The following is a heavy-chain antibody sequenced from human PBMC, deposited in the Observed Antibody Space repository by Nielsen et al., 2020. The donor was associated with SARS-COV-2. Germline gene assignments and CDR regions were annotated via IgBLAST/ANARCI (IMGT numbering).Heavy chain of an antibody. V-gene: IGHV3-30*18. CDR3: AKEGVDTQYYFDY. D-gene: IGHD5-18*01. Sequence: GESLKISCTAYGFTFNNYGMHWVRQAPGKGLEWVAVISLDGSQKYPADSVKGRFTISRDNAKNTLYLQMNSLRAEDTAVYYCAKEGVDTQYYFDYWGQGNLVTVSS. CDR2: ISLDGSQK. CDR1: GFTFNNYG. J-gene: IGHJ4*02.